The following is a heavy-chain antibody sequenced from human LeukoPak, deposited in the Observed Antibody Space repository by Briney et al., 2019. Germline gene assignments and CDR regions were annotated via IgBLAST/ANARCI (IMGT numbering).Heavy chain of an antibody. J-gene: IGHJ4*02. V-gene: IGHV1-69*05. CDR2: IIPIFGTA. CDR3: ARDEGTAATGY. D-gene: IGHD2-15*01. CDR1: GGTFSSYA. Sequence: ASVKVSCKASGGTFSSYAISWVRQAPGQGLEWMGGIIPIFGTANYAQKFQGRVTMTRDTSISTAYMELSRLRSDDTAVYYCARDEGTAATGYWGQGTLVTVSS.